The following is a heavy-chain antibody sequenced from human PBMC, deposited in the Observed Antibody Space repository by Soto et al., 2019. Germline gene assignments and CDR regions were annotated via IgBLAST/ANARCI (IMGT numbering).Heavy chain of an antibody. CDR2: ISSTSGTL. CDR3: ARGIREGNYAAFDL. CDR1: GFTLNTYS. J-gene: IGHJ3*01. D-gene: IGHD4-4*01. V-gene: IGHV3-48*02. Sequence: GGSLRLSCAASGFTLNTYSMNWVRQVPGKGLEWVPYISSTSGTLYYADSVKGRFTISRDNAQNSLFLQMNSLRDEDTAVYYCARGIREGNYAAFDLWGQGTMVTVSS.